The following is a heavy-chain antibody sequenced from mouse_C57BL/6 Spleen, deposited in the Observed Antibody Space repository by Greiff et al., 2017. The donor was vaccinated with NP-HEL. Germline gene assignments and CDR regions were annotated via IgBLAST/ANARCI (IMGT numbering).Heavy chain of an antibody. CDR3: ARVQIMGYGSSYCWFAD. V-gene: IGHV1-69*01. D-gene: IGHD1-1*01. J-gene: IGHJ3*01. CDR2: IDPSDSYT. Sequence: QVQLQQPGAELVMPGASVKLSCKASGYTFTSYWMHWVQQRPGQGLEWIGEIDPSDSYTNYNQKFTGKSTLTVDKSSSTAYVQLSSLTSEDSAVYYCARVQIMGYGSSYCWFADWGQGTLVTVSA. CDR1: GYTFTSYW.